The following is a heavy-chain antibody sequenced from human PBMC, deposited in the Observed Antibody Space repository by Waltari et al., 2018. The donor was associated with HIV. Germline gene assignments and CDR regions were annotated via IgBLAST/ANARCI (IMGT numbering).Heavy chain of an antibody. CDR1: GIPFTTYW. D-gene: IGHD4-17*01. J-gene: IGHJ4*02. V-gene: IGHV3-74*01. CDR2: IKCRESEA. CDR3: SSLTTRGDFLDL. Sequence: EVQLVEFGGGLVQPGGSLTLSCVTSGIPFTTYWMHWVRQAPGKGLEWVLVIKCRESEAIYADSVRGRFTISRDNARNPVYLQMTSLRAEDTAVYYCSSLTTRGDFLDLWGRGTLVTVSS.